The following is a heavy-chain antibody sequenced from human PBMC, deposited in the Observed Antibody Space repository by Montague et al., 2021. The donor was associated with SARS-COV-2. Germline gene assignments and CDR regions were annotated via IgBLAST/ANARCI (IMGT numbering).Heavy chain of an antibody. Sequence: SETLSLTCTVSGGSISSSSYYWGWIRLPPWKGLEWIGSIYFSVSTYYNSSLKSRVTISVDTSKNQFSLKLSSVTAADTSVYYCARHLVYCSSTSCYEGRFDPWGQGTLVTVSS. V-gene: IGHV4-39*01. CDR2: IYFSVST. J-gene: IGHJ5*02. D-gene: IGHD2-2*01. CDR3: ARHLVYCSSTSCYEGRFDP. CDR1: GGSISSSSYY.